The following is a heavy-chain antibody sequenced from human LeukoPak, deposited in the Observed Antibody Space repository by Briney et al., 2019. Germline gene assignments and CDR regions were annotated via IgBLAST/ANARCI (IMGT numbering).Heavy chain of an antibody. V-gene: IGHV3-30-3*01. CDR1: GFTFSSYA. J-gene: IGHJ4*02. D-gene: IGHD6-13*01. CDR3: AKVIAAALPIGYFDY. Sequence: GGSLRLSCAASGFTFSSYAMHWVRQAPGKGLEWVAVISYGGSNKYYADSVKGRFTISRDNSKNTLYLQMNSLRAEDTAVYYCAKVIAAALPIGYFDYWGQGTLVTVSS. CDR2: ISYGGSNK.